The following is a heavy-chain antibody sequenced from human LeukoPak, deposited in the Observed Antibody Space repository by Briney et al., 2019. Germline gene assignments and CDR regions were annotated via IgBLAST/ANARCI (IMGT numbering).Heavy chain of an antibody. D-gene: IGHD2-2*01. CDR1: GGSFSGYY. CDR2: INHSGST. CDR3: ARGRVGYCSSTSCYRWFDP. V-gene: IGHV4-34*01. Sequence: SETLSLTCAVYGGSFSGYYWSWIRQPPGKGLEWIGEINHSGSTNYNPSLKSRVTISVDTSKNQFSLKLSSVTAADTAVYYCARGRVGYCSSTSCYRWFDPWGQGTLVTVSS. J-gene: IGHJ5*02.